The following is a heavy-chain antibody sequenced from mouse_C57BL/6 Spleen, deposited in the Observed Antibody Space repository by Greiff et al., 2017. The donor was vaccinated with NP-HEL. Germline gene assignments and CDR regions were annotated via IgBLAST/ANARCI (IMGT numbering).Heavy chain of an antibody. J-gene: IGHJ1*03. CDR2: ISDGGSYT. V-gene: IGHV5-4*01. CDR1: GFTFSSYA. Sequence: EVKLVESGGGLVKPGGSLKLSCAASGFTFSSYAMSWVRQTPEKRLEWVATISDGGSYTYYPDNVKGRFTISRDNAKNNLYLQMSHLKSEDTAMYYCARDGGTTVVARYFDVWGTGTTVTVSS. CDR3: ARDGGTTVVARYFDV. D-gene: IGHD1-1*01.